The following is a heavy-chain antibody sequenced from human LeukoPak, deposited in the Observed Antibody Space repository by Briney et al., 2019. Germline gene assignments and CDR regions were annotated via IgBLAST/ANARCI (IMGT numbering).Heavy chain of an antibody. CDR1: GFTFSTYG. CDR3: ARDVGVDYLFDY. V-gene: IGHV3-33*01. Sequence: GSSLRLSCAASGFTFSTYGMHWVRQAPGKGLEWVAHILFDGSNKNYADSLKGRLTTSRDNSKNTLYLQIDSLRAEDSAVYYCARDVGVDYLFDYWGQGTLVTVSS. CDR2: ILFDGSNK. J-gene: IGHJ4*02. D-gene: IGHD2/OR15-2a*01.